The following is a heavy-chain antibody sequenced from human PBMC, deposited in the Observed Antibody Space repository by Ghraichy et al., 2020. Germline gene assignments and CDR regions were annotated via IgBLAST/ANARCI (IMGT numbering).Heavy chain of an antibody. J-gene: IGHJ4*02. CDR2: IYSRGNT. V-gene: IGHV4-59*01. CDR3: ARERDSYNNFDY. CDR1: GGSISSYH. D-gene: IGHD5-24*01. Sequence: SETLSLTWTVSGGSISSYHWSWIRQPPGKGLEWIGYIYSRGNTNYNPSLKSRVTISVDTSKNQFSLRLSSVTAADTAVYYCARERDSYNNFDYWGQGTLVTVSS.